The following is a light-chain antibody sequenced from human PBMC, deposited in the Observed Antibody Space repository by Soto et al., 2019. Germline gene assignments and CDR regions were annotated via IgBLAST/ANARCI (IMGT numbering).Light chain of an antibody. Sequence: QSVLTQPPSVSGAPGQRITISCTGSSSNFGAGYDVHWYQQLPGTAPKLLIYANSNRPSGVPDRFSGSKSGTSASLAITGLQAEDEADYYCQSYDSSLSGSLVFGGWTMLT. CDR3: QSYDSSLSGSLV. J-gene: IGLJ2*01. CDR2: ANS. V-gene: IGLV1-40*01. CDR1: SSNFGAGYD.